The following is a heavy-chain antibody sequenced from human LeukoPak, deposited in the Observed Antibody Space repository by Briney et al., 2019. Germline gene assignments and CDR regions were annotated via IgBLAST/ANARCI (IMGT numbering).Heavy chain of an antibody. CDR1: GDSVSSNSAA. D-gene: IGHD2-2*01. J-gene: IGHJ2*01. CDR2: TYYRSKWYN. Sequence: SQTLSLTCALSGDSVSSNSAAWHWLRQSPSRGLEWLGSTYYRSKWYNDYAVSVKSRITINPDTSKNQFSLQLNSVTPEDTAVYYCARELVVPAANYWYIDLWGRGTLVTVSS. V-gene: IGHV6-1*01. CDR3: ARELVVPAANYWYIDL.